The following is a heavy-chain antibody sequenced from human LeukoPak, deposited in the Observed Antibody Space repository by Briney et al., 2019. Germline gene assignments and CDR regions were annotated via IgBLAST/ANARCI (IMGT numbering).Heavy chain of an antibody. V-gene: IGHV3-48*03. D-gene: IGHD6-6*01. Sequence: GGSLRLSCAASGFTFSSYEMNWVRQAPGKGLEWVSYISSSGSTIYYADSVKGRFTISRDNAKNSLYLQMNSLRAEDTAVYYCASDSSSSDYYYYMDXWGKGTTVTV. CDR2: ISSSGSTI. CDR3: ASDSSSSDYYYYMDX. CDR1: GFTFSSYE. J-gene: IGHJ6*03.